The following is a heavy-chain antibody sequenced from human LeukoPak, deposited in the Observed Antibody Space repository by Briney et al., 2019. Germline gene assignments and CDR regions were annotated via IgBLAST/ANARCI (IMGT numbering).Heavy chain of an antibody. D-gene: IGHD1/OR15-1a*01. V-gene: IGHV4-4*07. CDR1: GGSISSYY. CDR3: ARRVWEQTYVAYENWFDP. J-gene: IGHJ5*02. CDR2: ISTSGNT. Sequence: PSETLSLTCTVSGGSISSYYWNWIRQPPGKALEWIGRISTSGNTNYNPSLKSRVTMSVDTSKNQFSLKLSSVTAADTAVYYCARRVWEQTYVAYENWFDPWGQGTLVSVSS.